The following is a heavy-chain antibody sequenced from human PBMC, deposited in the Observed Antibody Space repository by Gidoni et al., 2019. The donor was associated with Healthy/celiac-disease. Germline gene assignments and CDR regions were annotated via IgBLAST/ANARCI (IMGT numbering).Heavy chain of an antibody. J-gene: IGHJ1*01. V-gene: IGHV4-34*01. CDR3: ARGPRRRYYYDSSGYYRAEYFQH. D-gene: IGHD3-22*01. CDR2: INHSGST. Sequence: QVQLQQWGAGLLKPSETLSLTCAVFGGSFSGYYWSWIRQPPGKGLEWIGEINHSGSTNYNPSLKSRVTISVDTSKNQFSLKLSSVTAADTAVYYCARGPRRRYYYDSSGYYRAEYFQHWGQGTLVTVSS. CDR1: GGSFSGYY.